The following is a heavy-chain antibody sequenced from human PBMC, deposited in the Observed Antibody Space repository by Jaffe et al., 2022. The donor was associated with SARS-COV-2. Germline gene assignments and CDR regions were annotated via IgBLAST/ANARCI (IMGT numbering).Heavy chain of an antibody. V-gene: IGHV4-34*01. CDR3: ARGPNAPFTTVTTLTWFDP. D-gene: IGHD4-17*01. CDR1: GGSFSGYY. J-gene: IGHJ5*02. Sequence: QVQLQQWGAGLLKPSETLSLTCAVYGGSFSGYYWSWIRQPPGKGLEWIGEINHSGSTNYNPSLKSRVTISVDTSKNQFSLKLSSVTAADTAVYYCARGPNAPFTTVTTLTWFDPWGQGTLVTVSS. CDR2: INHSGST.